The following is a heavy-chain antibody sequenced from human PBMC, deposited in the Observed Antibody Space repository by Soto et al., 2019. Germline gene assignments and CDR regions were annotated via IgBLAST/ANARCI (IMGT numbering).Heavy chain of an antibody. CDR3: ARDPNIVLVPADPRPYYYGMDV. J-gene: IGHJ6*02. CDR2: ISYDGSNK. Sequence: QVQLVESGGGVVQPGRSLRLSCAASGFTFSSYAMHWVRQAPGKGLEWVAVISYDGSNKYYADSVKGRFTISRDNSKNXQYXQXTSLRAEDTAVYYCARDPNIVLVPADPRPYYYGMDVWGQGTTVTVSS. V-gene: IGHV3-30-3*01. D-gene: IGHD2-2*01. CDR1: GFTFSSYA.